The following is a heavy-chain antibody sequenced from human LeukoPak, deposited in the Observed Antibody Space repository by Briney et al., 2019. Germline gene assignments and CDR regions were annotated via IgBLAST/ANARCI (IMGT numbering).Heavy chain of an antibody. CDR2: IYYSGST. CDR3: ARRNGKAFDI. Sequence: SETLPLTCTVSGGSISSYYWSWIRQPPGKGLEWIGYIYYSGSTNYNPSLKSRVTISVDTSKNQFSLKLSSVTAADTAVYYCARRNGKAFDIWSQGTMVTVSS. D-gene: IGHD1-14*01. J-gene: IGHJ3*02. V-gene: IGHV4-59*01. CDR1: GGSISSYY.